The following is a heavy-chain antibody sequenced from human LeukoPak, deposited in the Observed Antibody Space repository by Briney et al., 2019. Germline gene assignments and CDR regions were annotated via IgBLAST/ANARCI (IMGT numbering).Heavy chain of an antibody. J-gene: IGHJ5*02. CDR1: GGSISSYY. CDR2: IYTSGST. D-gene: IGHD5-12*01. CDR3: AREYSGYDYRVDP. Sequence: SETLSLTCTVSGGSISSYYWSWIRQPAGKGLEWIGRIYTSGSTNYNPSLKSRVTTSVDTSKNQSSLKLSSVTAADTAVYYCAREYSGYDYRVDPWGQGTLVTVSS. V-gene: IGHV4-4*07.